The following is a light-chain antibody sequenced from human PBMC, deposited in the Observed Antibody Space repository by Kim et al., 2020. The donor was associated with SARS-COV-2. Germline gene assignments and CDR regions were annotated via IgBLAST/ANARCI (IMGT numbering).Light chain of an antibody. Sequence: SYELTQPPSVSEAPGKTATITCGGDDIGTKSVHWYQQKPGQAPVLVIYYDTVRPSGIPERFSASNSGNTATLTVSRVEAGDEADYYCQVWDSGSDQWVFG. V-gene: IGLV3-21*04. CDR3: QVWDSGSDQWV. CDR2: YDT. CDR1: DIGTKS. J-gene: IGLJ3*02.